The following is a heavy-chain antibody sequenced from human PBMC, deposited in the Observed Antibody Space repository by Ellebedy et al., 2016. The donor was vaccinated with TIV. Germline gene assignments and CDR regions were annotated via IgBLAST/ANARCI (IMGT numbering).Heavy chain of an antibody. CDR3: ARQAMAGPTLFDY. Sequence: MPSETLSLTCTVSGASISSYYWSWIRQPPGKGLEWIGYIYYNENTNYNPSLKSRVTISVDTSKNQFSLKLNSVTAADTAVYYCARQAMAGPTLFDYWGQGTLVTVSS. V-gene: IGHV4-59*12. D-gene: IGHD5-18*01. CDR1: GASISSYY. CDR2: IYYNENT. J-gene: IGHJ4*02.